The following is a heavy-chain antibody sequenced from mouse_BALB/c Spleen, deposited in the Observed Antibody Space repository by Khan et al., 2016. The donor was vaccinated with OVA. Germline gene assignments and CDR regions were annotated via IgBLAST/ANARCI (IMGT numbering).Heavy chain of an antibody. CDR3: ERQLSGSFAY. V-gene: IGHV5-6*01. J-gene: IGHJ3*01. Sequence: EVELVESGGDLVKPGGSLKLSCAASGFTFSSYSMSWVRQTPDKRLEWVATISSGGDYTYYPDNVKGRFTISRDNAKNTLYLQLSSLKSEDTAMDCCERQLSGSFAYWGQGTLVTVSA. D-gene: IGHD1-3*01. CDR1: GFTFSSYS. CDR2: ISSGGDYT.